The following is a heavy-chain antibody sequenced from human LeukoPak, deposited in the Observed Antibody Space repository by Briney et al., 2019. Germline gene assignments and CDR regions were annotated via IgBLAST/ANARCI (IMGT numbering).Heavy chain of an antibody. CDR1: GFTFSSYW. CDR3: AREESSGSYYGGGAPFDY. D-gene: IGHD1-26*01. V-gene: IGHV3-7*01. J-gene: IGHJ4*02. Sequence: GGSLRLSCAASGFTFSSYWMSWVRQAPGKGLEWVANIKQGGSEKYYVDSVKGRFTISRDNAKNSLYLQMNSLRAEDTAVYYCAREESSGSYYGGGAPFDYWGQGTLVTVSS. CDR2: IKQGGSEK.